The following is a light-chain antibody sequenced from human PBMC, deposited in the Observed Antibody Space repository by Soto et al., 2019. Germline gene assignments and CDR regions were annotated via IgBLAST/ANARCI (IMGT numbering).Light chain of an antibody. CDR2: DDS. J-gene: IGLJ2*01. CDR1: NIGSKS. Sequence: SYELTQPPSVSVAPGQTARMTCGGNNIGSKSVHWYQERAGQAPVLVVYDDSDRPSGIPERFSGSNSGNTATLTITRVDAGDEADYYCQVWETSSDNPVFGGGTQLTVL. CDR3: QVWETSSDNPV. V-gene: IGLV3-21*02.